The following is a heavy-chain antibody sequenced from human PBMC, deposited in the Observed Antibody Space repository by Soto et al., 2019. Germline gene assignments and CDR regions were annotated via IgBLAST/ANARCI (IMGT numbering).Heavy chain of an antibody. CDR3: ARVERGTATTVVDAFDI. D-gene: IGHD1-1*01. CDR2: MSHSGGT. V-gene: IGHV4-34*01. J-gene: IGHJ3*02. CDR1: GGSVNSGNYY. Sequence: QVQLQQWGAGLLKPSETLSLTCAVFGGSVNSGNYYWSWIRQPPGKGLEWIGEMSHSGGTHFNPSLMSRVTISVDTSKNQSSLKMSSVTAADTALYYCARVERGTATTVVDAFDIWGPGTMVTVSS.